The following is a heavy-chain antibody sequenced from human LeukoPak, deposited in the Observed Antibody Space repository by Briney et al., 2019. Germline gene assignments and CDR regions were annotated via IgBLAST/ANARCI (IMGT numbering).Heavy chain of an antibody. J-gene: IGHJ4*02. CDR1: GFTLSELW. V-gene: IGHV3-7*04. D-gene: IGHD6-19*01. Sequence: GGSLRLSCVVSGFTLSELWMNWVRQAPGKGLEWVANIKQDGSEKNYVDSVKGRFTISRDNAKNSVYLQMNSLRVEDTAVYYCVGGYGWLPDYWGQGTLVTVSS. CDR2: IKQDGSEK. CDR3: VGGYGWLPDY.